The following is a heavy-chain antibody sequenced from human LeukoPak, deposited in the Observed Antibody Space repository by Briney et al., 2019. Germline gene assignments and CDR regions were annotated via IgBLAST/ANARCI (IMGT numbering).Heavy chain of an antibody. D-gene: IGHD6-13*01. CDR3: ATGLWAAAVGSQYDDY. V-gene: IGHV1-24*01. CDR2: FDPEDGET. J-gene: IGHJ4*02. Sequence: VQVSCKVSGYTLTELSMHWVRQAPGKGLEWMGGFDPEDGETIYAQKFQGRVTMTEDTSTDTAYMELSSLRSEDTAVYYCATGLWAAAVGSQYDDYWGQGTLVTVSS. CDR1: GYTLTELS.